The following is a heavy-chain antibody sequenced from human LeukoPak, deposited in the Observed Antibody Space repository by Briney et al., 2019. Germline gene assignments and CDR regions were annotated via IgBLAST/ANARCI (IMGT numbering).Heavy chain of an antibody. V-gene: IGHV3-30-3*01. J-gene: IGHJ4*02. CDR2: ISYDGSNK. Sequence: GGSLRLSCAASGFTFSSYAMHWVRQAPGKGLEWVAVISYDGSNKYYADSVKGRFTISRDNSKNTLYLQMNSLRAEDTAVYYCAKGGSQLVQDFDNWGQGTLVTVSS. CDR1: GFTFSSYA. D-gene: IGHD6-6*01. CDR3: AKGGSQLVQDFDN.